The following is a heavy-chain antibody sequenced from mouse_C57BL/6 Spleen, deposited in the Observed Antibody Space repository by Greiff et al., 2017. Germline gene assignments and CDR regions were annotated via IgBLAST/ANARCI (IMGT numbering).Heavy chain of an antibody. V-gene: IGHV1-82*01. CDR3: VYDPFAY. CDR1: GYAFSSSW. J-gene: IGHJ3*01. CDR2: IYPGDGDT. D-gene: IGHD2-12*01. Sequence: ESGPELVKPGASVKISCKASGYAFSSSWLNWVKQRPGKGLEWIGRIYPGDGDTNYNGKFKGKATLTADKSSSTAYMQLSSLTSEDSAVYFCVYDPFAYWGQGTLVTVSA.